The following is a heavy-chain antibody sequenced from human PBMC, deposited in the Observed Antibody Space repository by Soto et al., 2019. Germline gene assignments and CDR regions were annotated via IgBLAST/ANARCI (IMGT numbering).Heavy chain of an antibody. CDR3: ARGTDSSFDS. CDR1: GDSVSSNSAA. CDR2: TYYRSKWYN. V-gene: IGHV6-1*01. D-gene: IGHD1-1*01. J-gene: IGHJ4*02. Sequence: PSQTLSLTCAISGDSVSSNSAAWNWIRQSPARGLEWLGRTYYRSKWYNDYVVSMKSRISINPDTSKNQFSLQLNSVTPEDTDVYYCARGTDSSFDSWGQGSQVTVSS.